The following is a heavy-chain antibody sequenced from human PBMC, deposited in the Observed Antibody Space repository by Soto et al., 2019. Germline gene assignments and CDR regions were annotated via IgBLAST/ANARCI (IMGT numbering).Heavy chain of an antibody. CDR3: ARDDGRYGDYAFDY. D-gene: IGHD4-17*01. V-gene: IGHV4-59*01. Sequence: PSETLSLTCTVSGGSISSYYWSWIRQPPGKGLEWIGYIYYSGSTNYNPSLKSRVTISVDTSKNQFSLKLSSVTAADTAVYYCARDDGRYGDYAFDYWGQGTLVTVSS. CDR2: IYYSGST. CDR1: GGSISSYY. J-gene: IGHJ4*02.